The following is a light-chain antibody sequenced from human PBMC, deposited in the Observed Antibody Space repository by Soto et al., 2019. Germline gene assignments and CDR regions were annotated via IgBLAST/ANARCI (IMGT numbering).Light chain of an antibody. CDR3: SSYAGTHIV. Sequence: QSVLTQPPSASGSPGQSVTISCTGTSSDVGGYNYVSWYQQHPGKAPKLMIYDVSKRPSGVPDRFSGSKSGNTASLTVSGLQAEDEADYYCSSYAGTHIVFGTGTTVTV. CDR2: DVS. V-gene: IGLV2-8*01. CDR1: SSDVGGYNY. J-gene: IGLJ1*01.